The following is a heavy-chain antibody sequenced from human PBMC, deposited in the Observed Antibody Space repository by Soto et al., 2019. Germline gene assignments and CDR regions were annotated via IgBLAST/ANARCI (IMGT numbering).Heavy chain of an antibody. J-gene: IGHJ6*02. Sequence: SETLSLTCTVSGVSINDYYWSWMRQPPGKGLEWIAYIHYNGGTNYNPSLKSRVTISLDRSKNQFSLKLSSVTAADTAVYYCARVRYDILTGYYYHYYYGMDVWGQGTTVTVSS. CDR2: IHYNGGT. V-gene: IGHV4-59*01. CDR1: GVSINDYY. D-gene: IGHD3-9*01. CDR3: ARVRYDILTGYYYHYYYGMDV.